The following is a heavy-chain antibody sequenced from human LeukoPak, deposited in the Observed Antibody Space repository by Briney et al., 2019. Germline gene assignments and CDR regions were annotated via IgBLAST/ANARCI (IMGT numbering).Heavy chain of an antibody. V-gene: IGHV4-39*01. J-gene: IGHJ4*02. Sequence: SETLSLTCTVSSDSISSIRYYWGWVRQPPGKGLEWIGTVYYTGITYYHPSLESRVTISIDASENHFSLRLSSVTAADTAVYYCAHTKSGYFQPFDSWGQGALVTVSS. CDR3: AHTKSGYFQPFDS. CDR2: VYYTGIT. D-gene: IGHD3-22*01. CDR1: SDSISSIRYY.